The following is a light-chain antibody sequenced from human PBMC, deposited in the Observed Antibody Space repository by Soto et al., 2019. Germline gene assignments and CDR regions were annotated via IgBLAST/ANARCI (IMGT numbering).Light chain of an antibody. J-gene: IGKJ4*01. CDR3: HQYDSSPLT. CDR2: GAS. CDR1: QSVSSSY. Sequence: EIVLTQSPGTLSLSLGERATLSCRASQSVSSSYLAWYQQKPGQAPRRLIYGASSRATGIPDRFSGSGSGTDFTLTISRLEPEDFAVYYCHQYDSSPLTFGGGTKVEIK. V-gene: IGKV3-20*01.